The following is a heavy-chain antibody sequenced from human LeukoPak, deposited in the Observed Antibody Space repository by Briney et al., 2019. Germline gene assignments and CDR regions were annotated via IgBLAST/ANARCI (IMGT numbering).Heavy chain of an antibody. Sequence: PGGSLRLSCAASGFTFSSYWMSWVRQAPGKGLEWVANIKQDGSEKYYVDSVKGRFTISRDNAKNSLYLQMNSLRAEDTAVYYCARARVTIFGVVIPDAFDIWGQGTMVTVSS. D-gene: IGHD3-3*01. CDR3: ARARVTIFGVVIPDAFDI. CDR1: GFTFSSYW. J-gene: IGHJ3*02. CDR2: IKQDGSEK. V-gene: IGHV3-7*01.